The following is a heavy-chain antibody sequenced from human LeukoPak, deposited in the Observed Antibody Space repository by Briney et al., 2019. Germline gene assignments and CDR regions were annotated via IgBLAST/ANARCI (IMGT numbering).Heavy chain of an antibody. CDR3: ARPPPVIAAAATVGDY. CDR2: ISYDGSNK. CDR1: GFTLSSYA. D-gene: IGHD6-13*01. Sequence: GGSLRLSCAASGFTLSSYAMHWVRQAPGKGLEWVAVISYDGSNKYYADSVKGRFTISRDNSKNTLYLQMNSLRAEDTAVYYCARPPPVIAAAATVGDYWGQGTLVTVSS. V-gene: IGHV3-30*01. J-gene: IGHJ4*02.